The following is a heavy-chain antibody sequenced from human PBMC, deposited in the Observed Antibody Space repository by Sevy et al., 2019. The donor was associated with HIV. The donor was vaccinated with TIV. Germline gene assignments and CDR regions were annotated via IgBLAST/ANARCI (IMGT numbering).Heavy chain of an antibody. CDR3: AKGCRKYYYDSSGYYGD. Sequence: GGSLRLSCVASGFTLSNYAMSWVRQAPGKGLEWVSILSASGGSTYYAESVKGRVTISRDNSKNTLDLEMNSLRGEDTAVYYCAKGCRKYYYDSSGYYGDWGQGTLVTVSS. J-gene: IGHJ4*01. V-gene: IGHV3-23*01. CDR1: GFTLSNYA. CDR2: LSASGGST. D-gene: IGHD3-22*01.